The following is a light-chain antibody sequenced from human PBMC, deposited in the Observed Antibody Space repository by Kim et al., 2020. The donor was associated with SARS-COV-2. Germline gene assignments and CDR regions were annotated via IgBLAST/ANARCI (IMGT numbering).Light chain of an antibody. Sequence: GQSVTISCTGTSSDVGVYNYVSWYQHHPGKAPKFMIYEVSRRPSGVPARFSGAKSGNTASLTVSGLQADDEADYYCSSYAGSNNWVFGGGTQLTVL. J-gene: IGLJ3*02. CDR1: SSDVGVYNY. CDR3: SSYAGSNNWV. V-gene: IGLV2-8*01. CDR2: EVS.